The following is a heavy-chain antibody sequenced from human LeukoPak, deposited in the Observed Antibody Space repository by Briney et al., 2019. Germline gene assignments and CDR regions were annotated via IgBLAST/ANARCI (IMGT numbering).Heavy chain of an antibody. CDR2: ISSNGGST. V-gene: IGHV3-64D*06. Sequence: PGGSLRLSCSASGFTLSRYGMHWVRQAPGKGLEYVSGISSNGGSTNYADSVKGRFTFSRDNSKNTLHLQMSSLRAEDTAVYYCVKGYCSSISCSLIDYGGQGTLVTVSS. CDR1: GFTLSRYG. CDR3: VKGYCSSISCSLIDY. D-gene: IGHD2-2*01. J-gene: IGHJ4*02.